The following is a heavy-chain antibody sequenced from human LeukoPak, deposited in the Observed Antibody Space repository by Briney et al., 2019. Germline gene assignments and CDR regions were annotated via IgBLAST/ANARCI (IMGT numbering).Heavy chain of an antibody. CDR1: GVAFRHAW. CDR2: IKTTSDGGPT. Sequence: GGSLRLSCAASGVAFRHAWMSWVRQAPGKGLEWVAQIKTTSDGGPTDYAAPVKGRFTISRDDSENMLYLQMNSLKTEDTAVYYCTTNDAFDIWGQGTMVIVSS. J-gene: IGHJ3*02. V-gene: IGHV3-15*01. CDR3: TTNDAFDI.